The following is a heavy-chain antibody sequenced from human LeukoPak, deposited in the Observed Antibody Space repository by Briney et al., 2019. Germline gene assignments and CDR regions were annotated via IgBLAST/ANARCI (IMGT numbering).Heavy chain of an antibody. D-gene: IGHD2-2*01. CDR1: GDSISSGDYY. CDR3: ARVYIQYQLLLDYYMDV. J-gene: IGHJ6*03. V-gene: IGHV4-61*02. CDR2: ISSSGST. Sequence: PSETLSLTCTVSGDSISSGDYYWSWIRQPAGTGLEWIGRISSSGSTNYNPSLKSRVTISVDTSKNQFSLKLSSVTAADTAVYYCARVYIQYQLLLDYYMDVWGKGTTVTVSS.